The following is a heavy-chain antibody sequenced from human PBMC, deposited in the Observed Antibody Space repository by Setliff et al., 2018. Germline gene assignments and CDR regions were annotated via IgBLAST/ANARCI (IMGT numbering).Heavy chain of an antibody. CDR1: GYTFSNYG. V-gene: IGHV1-18*01. CDR3: SRLVRYCTTTSCQGASGAEF. Sequence: ASVKVSCKASGYTFSNYGITWVRQAPGQGLEWMGWISAYSGNTKYAQKLQGRVTMATDTSTTTAYLELRSLASDDTAVYYCSRLVRYCTTTSCQGASGAEFWGQGTLVTVSS. J-gene: IGHJ4*02. CDR2: ISAYSGNT. D-gene: IGHD2-2*01.